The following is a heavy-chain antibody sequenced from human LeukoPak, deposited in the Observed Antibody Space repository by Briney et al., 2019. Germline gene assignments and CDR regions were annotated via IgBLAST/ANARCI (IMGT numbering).Heavy chain of an antibody. D-gene: IGHD2-2*01. Sequence: SETLSLTCTVSGGSISSYYWSWIRQPPGKGLEWIGYIYYSGSTNYNPSLKSRVTISVDTSKNQFSLKLSSVTAADTAVYYCARLPERGRYQLLSFRTGQRTTKDYWGQGTLVTVSS. CDR3: ARLPERGRYQLLSFRTGQRTTKDY. CDR1: GGSISSYY. CDR2: IYYSGST. J-gene: IGHJ4*02. V-gene: IGHV4-59*08.